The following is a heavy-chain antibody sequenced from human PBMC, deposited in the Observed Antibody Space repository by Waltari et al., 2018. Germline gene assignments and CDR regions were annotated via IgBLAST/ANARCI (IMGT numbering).Heavy chain of an antibody. J-gene: IGHJ5*02. CDR2: INPNSAGT. D-gene: IGHD2-15*01. V-gene: IGHV1-2*02. CDR3: ARGPASGPSAVLVAASPWFAP. Sequence: QVQLVQSGAEGKKAGASVKVSCRASGYTFTGFYMHWVRQAPGQGPEWMGWINPNSAGTLYAQKCQGRVTMARDTSITTAYMELGRLTSDDTAVYYCARGPASGPSAVLVAASPWFAPWGQGTLVTVSS. CDR1: GYTFTGFY.